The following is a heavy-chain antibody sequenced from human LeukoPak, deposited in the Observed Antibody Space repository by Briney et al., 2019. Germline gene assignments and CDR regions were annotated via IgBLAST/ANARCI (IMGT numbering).Heavy chain of an antibody. CDR1: GYTFTSYG. CDR2: ISGYNGNT. CDR3: ARARGYYDSSGYYVY. J-gene: IGHJ4*02. D-gene: IGHD3-22*01. Sequence: ASVKVSCKASGYTFTSYGINWVRQAPGQGLEWMGWISGYNGNTNYAQKFQGRVAMTTDTSTNTAYMELRSLTSDDTAVYYCARARGYYDSSGYYVYWGQGTLVTVSS. V-gene: IGHV1-18*01.